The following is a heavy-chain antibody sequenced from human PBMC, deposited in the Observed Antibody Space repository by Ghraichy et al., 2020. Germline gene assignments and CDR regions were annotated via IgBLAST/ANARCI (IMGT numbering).Heavy chain of an antibody. D-gene: IGHD3-3*01. V-gene: IGHV4-34*01. CDR1: GGSFNGYY. CDR2: VNDSGSP. J-gene: IGHJ6*03. Sequence: TLSLTCAVYGGSFNGYYWSWIRQPPGKGLQWIGEVNDSGSPNYSPSLKSRLTISVDTSKNQFSLKLTSVTAADTAVYYCARGRRIFGVVIPYYYMDVWGKGTAVTVSS. CDR3: ARGRRIFGVVIPYYYMDV.